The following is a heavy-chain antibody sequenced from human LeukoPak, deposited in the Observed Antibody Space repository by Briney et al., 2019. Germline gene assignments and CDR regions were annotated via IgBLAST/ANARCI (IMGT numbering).Heavy chain of an antibody. D-gene: IGHD5-12*01. CDR3: ARDYGSSGYDIMDV. CDR2: ISYDGSNK. Sequence: GRSLRLSCAASGFTFSSYGMHWVRQAPGKGLEWVAVISYDGSNKYYADSVKGRFTISRDNAKNSLYLQMSSLRAEDTAVYYCARDYGSSGYDIMDVWGQGTTVTVS. V-gene: IGHV3-30*03. CDR1: GFTFSSYG. J-gene: IGHJ6*02.